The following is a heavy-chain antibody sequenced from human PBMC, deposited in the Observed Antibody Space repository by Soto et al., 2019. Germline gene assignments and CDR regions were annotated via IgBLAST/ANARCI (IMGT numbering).Heavy chain of an antibody. CDR2: IMPVFRRP. J-gene: IGHJ6*02. CDR1: GGTFRTST. D-gene: IGHD3-3*02. Sequence: QVELVQSGAEVKKPGSSVKVSCKASGGTFRTSTISWVRQAPGQGLEWVGCIMPVFRRPKYAQNFQGRVTITADESTSTAYMELSSLRSDDTAVYYCARDKDRPQLGGNYYYILDVWGQGTAVTVSS. V-gene: IGHV1-69*12. CDR3: ARDKDRPQLGGNYYYILDV.